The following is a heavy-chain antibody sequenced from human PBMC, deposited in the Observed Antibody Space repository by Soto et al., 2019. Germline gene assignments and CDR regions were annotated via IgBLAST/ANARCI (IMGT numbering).Heavy chain of an antibody. CDR1: GGTFSSYT. D-gene: IGHD6-13*01. J-gene: IGHJ5*02. Sequence: GASVKVSCKASGGTFSSYTISWVRQAPGQGLEWMGRIIPILGIANYAQKFQGRVTITADKSTSTAYMELSSLRSEDTAVYYCARDGDAYSSSWLAENWFDPWGQGTLVTVSS. CDR2: IIPILGIA. V-gene: IGHV1-69*04. CDR3: ARDGDAYSSSWLAENWFDP.